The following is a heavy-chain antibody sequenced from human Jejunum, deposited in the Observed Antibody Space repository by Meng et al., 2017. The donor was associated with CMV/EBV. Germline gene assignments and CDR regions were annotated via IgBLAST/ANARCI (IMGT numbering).Heavy chain of an antibody. CDR2: IYGEEDK. CDR1: G. V-gene: IGHV2-5*02. Sequence: GVGRNRQQKGKELEWIAFIYGEEDKHYNPNMKNRITINKDDHKNQVALTVTNMDHADTAKYYCVHRKEYSGNWNGGSADFWGQGALVTVSS. D-gene: IGHD1-1*01. CDR3: VHRKEYSGNWNGGSADF. J-gene: IGHJ4*02.